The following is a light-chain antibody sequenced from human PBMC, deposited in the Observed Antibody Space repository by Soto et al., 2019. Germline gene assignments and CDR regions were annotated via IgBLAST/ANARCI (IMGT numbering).Light chain of an antibody. V-gene: IGKV4-1*01. Sequence: DIVMTQSPDSLAVSLGERATINCRSSQTIFYSSNRKDYLAWYQQKPEQPPRVLIYWASTRESGVPDRFSGSGSGSDFTLTISNLQAEDVGVYYCQQYSTSPWTFGQGTKVEIK. CDR3: QQYSTSPWT. J-gene: IGKJ1*01. CDR1: QTIFYSSNRKDY. CDR2: WAS.